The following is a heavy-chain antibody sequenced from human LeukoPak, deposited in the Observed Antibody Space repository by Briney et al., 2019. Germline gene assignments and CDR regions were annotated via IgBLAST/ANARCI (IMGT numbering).Heavy chain of an antibody. CDR1: GSTSNSYS. J-gene: IGHJ6*03. Sequence: RGSLRVSSAAPGSTSNSYSMYWVRHAPRKGLGWVAFIRYDGSYEYYADSVKGRFTISRDNSKTTLYLQMNSLRSEDTAVYYCAKNGGLHLYYYYNYMDIWGKGSTVTVCS. CDR2: IRYDGSYE. V-gene: IGHV3-30*02. CDR3: AKNGGLHLYYYYNYMDI. D-gene: IGHD5-24*01.